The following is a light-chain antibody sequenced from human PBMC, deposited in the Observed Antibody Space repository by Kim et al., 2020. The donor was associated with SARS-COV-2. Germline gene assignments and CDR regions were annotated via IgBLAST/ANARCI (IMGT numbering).Light chain of an antibody. V-gene: IGKV1-8*01. CDR2: AAS. Sequence: ASTGDRITITCRASQRISSYLAWYQQKPGKAPNLLIYAASTLQSGVPSRFSGSGSGTDFTLTISCLQSEDFATYYCQQYYGYPRTFGQGTKVDIK. CDR1: QRISSY. CDR3: QQYYGYPRT. J-gene: IGKJ1*01.